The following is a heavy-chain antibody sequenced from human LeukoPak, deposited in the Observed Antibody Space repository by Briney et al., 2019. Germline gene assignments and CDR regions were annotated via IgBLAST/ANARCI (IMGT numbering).Heavy chain of an antibody. J-gene: IGHJ4*02. CDR3: ARGFRGYSGYDYDY. CDR1: GFTFNDYI. CDR2: ISYDGSSE. Sequence: GRSLRLSCAASGFTFNDYIIHWVRQAPGKGLEWVALISYDGSSEYYADSVKGRFTISRDNSKNTLYLQMNSLRAEDTAVYYCARGFRGYSGYDYDYWGQGTLVTVSS. V-gene: IGHV3-30*04. D-gene: IGHD5-12*01.